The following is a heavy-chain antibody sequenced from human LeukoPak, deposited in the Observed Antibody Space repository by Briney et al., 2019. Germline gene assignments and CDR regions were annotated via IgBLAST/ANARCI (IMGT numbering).Heavy chain of an antibody. CDR1: GCTVSSNS. J-gene: IGHJ4*02. V-gene: IGHV4-59*02. Sequence: GALTLSCTVSGCTVSSNSMSWVRQAPGKGLEGIGCIYYSGSTYYNPSLKSRVTISVDTSKNQFSLKLSSVTAADTAVYYCARDPSYSGSYYFDYWGQGTLVTVSS. CDR2: IYYSGST. D-gene: IGHD1-26*01. CDR3: ARDPSYSGSYYFDY.